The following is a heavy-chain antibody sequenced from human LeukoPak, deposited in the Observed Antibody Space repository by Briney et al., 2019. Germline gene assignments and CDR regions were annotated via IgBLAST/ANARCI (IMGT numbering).Heavy chain of an antibody. D-gene: IGHD6-19*01. J-gene: IGHJ2*01. CDR3: ARRSNGWTGYFDL. V-gene: IGHV1-8*01. CDR1: GYTFTSYD. Sequence: ASVKVSCKXSGYTFTSYDINWVRQSAGQGLEWMGWMNLSSNNRGYGQKFQGRVTLTRNTSIAAAYMELSSLRSEDTAVYYCARRSNGWTGYFDLWGRGTLLTVSS. CDR2: MNLSSNNR.